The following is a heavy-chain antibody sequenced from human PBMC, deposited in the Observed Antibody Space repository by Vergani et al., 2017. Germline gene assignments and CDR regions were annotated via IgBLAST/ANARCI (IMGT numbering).Heavy chain of an antibody. CDR3: ARWSRMIVVVRRRPIAFDI. J-gene: IGHJ3*02. V-gene: IGHV4-34*01. CDR1: GGSFSGYY. CDR2: INHSGST. D-gene: IGHD3-22*01. Sequence: QVQLQQWGAGLLKPSETLSLTCAVYGGSFSGYYWSWIRQPPGKGLEWIGEINHSGSTNYNPSLKSRVTISVDTSKNQFSLKLSSVTAADTAVYYCARWSRMIVVVRRRPIAFDIWGQGTMVTVSS.